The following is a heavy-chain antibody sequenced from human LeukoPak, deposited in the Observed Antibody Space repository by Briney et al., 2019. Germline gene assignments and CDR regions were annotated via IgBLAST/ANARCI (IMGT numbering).Heavy chain of an antibody. J-gene: IGHJ4*02. CDR2: IKRRSDGGTP. CDR1: GFTFGNAW. D-gene: IGHD3-22*01. V-gene: IGHV3-15*01. CDR3: TTVCLSGYYDSPSYYYFDY. Sequence: GGSLRLSCAASGFTFGNAWMSWVRQAPGKGLEGIGRIKRRSDGGTPDYAAPVKGRFTISRDDSKNNLYLQIDSLKTEDTAVYYCTTVCLSGYYDSPSYYYFDYWGQGTLVTVSS.